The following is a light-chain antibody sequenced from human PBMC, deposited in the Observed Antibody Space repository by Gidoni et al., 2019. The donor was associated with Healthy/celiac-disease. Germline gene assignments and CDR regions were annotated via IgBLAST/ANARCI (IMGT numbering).Light chain of an antibody. J-gene: IGKJ1*01. CDR3: QQYYSTPPT. V-gene: IGKV4-1*01. CDR2: WAS. CDR1: QSVLYSSNHKNY. Sequence: DIVMNQSPDFLAVSLGESATINCKSSQSVLYSSNHKNYLAWYQQKPGQPPKLLIYWASTRESGVPDRFSGSGSGTDFTLTISSLQAEDVAVYYCQQYYSTPPTFGQGTKVEIK.